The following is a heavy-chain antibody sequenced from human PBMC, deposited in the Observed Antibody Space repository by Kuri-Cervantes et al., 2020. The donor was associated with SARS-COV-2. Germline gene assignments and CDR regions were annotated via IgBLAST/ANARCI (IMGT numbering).Heavy chain of an antibody. Sequence: GGSLRLSCAASGFTFSSYGMHRVRQAPGKGLEWVAVISYDGGNKYYADSVKGRFTISRDNSKNTLYLQMNSLRAEDTAVYYCARDQYDFWSGYLRGIGDVWGQGTTVTVSS. CDR3: ARDQYDFWSGYLRGIGDV. CDR1: GFTFSSYG. CDR2: ISYDGGNK. D-gene: IGHD3-3*01. J-gene: IGHJ6*02. V-gene: IGHV3-30*19.